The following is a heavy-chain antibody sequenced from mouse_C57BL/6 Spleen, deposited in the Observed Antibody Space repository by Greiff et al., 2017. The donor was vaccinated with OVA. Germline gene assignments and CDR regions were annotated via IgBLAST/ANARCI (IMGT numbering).Heavy chain of an antibody. Sequence: QVQLQQPGAELVKPGASVKLSCKASGYTFTSYWMHWVKQRPGQGLEWIGMIHPNSGSTNYNEKFKSKATLTVDKSSSTAYMQLSSLTSEDSAVYYYAPRSTTVVATDWYFDEWGTGTTVTVSS. J-gene: IGHJ1*03. CDR1: GYTFTSYW. V-gene: IGHV1-64*01. CDR3: APRSTTVVATDWYFDE. CDR2: IHPNSGST. D-gene: IGHD1-1*01.